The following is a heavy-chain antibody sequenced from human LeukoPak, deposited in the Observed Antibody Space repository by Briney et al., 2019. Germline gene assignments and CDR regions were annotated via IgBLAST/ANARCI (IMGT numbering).Heavy chain of an antibody. J-gene: IGHJ4*02. CDR1: GYTFTSYG. D-gene: IGHD1-1*01. CDR2: ISAYNGNT. Sequence: GASVKVSFKASGYTFTSYGISWVRQAPGQGLEWMAWISAYNGNTNYAQKLQGRVTMTTDTSTSTAYMELRSLRSDDTAVYYRATDTTGLLDYWGQGTLVTVSS. V-gene: IGHV1-18*04. CDR3: ATDTTGLLDY.